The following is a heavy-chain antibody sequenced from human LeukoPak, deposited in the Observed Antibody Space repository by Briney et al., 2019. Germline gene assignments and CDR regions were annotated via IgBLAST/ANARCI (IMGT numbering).Heavy chain of an antibody. J-gene: IGHJ4*02. CDR2: IDGGGNGA. V-gene: IGHV3-23*01. CDR3: AKLGCTGTICYANY. D-gene: IGHD2-2*01. Sequence: GGSLRLSCAASGFPFSDYAMPWVRQTPGKGLEGVSVIDGGGNGADYADSVKGRFTISRDNSKNTLYLQMYSLRAEDTALYYCAKLGCTGTICYANYWGQGTLVTVSS. CDR1: GFPFSDYA.